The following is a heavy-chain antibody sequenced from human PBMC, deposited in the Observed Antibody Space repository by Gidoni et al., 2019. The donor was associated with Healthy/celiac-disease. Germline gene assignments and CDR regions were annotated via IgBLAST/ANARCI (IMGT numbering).Heavy chain of an antibody. D-gene: IGHD3-22*01. CDR1: GFTFSSYA. CDR2: IGGSGGST. J-gene: IGHJ4*02. V-gene: IGHV3-23*01. Sequence: EVQLLETGGGFVLPGGSLRLPCSASGFTFSSYAMSWVRPAPGKGLAWVSAIGGSGGSTYYADSVKGRFTISRDNSKNTLYLQMNSLRAEDTAVYYCAKALVVITTEPVMWGQGTLVTVSS. CDR3: AKALVVITTEPVM.